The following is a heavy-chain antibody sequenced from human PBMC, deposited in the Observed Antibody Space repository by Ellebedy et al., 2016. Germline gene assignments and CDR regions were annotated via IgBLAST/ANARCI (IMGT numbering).Heavy chain of an antibody. CDR3: TRDGSEWSRDV. D-gene: IGHD3-3*01. CDR2: IVFSGTAA. Sequence: GGSLRLXXAASGFTFNVAGMTWVRQAPGKGLEWVATIVFSGTAAYYSDSAKGRFIISRDNVKNLVFLQMNSLRVEDTAVYYCTRDGSEWSRDVWGQGTLVTVSS. CDR1: GFTFNVAG. J-gene: IGHJ4*02. V-gene: IGHV3-21*06.